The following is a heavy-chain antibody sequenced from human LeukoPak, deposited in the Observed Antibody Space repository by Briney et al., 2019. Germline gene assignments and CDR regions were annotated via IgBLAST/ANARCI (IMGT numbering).Heavy chain of an antibody. CDR3: GRVRDNACDY. CDR2: LRGDTGDT. Sequence: GASVTVSCKTSGYMVSDYYMHWVRQTPGQRLQWMGWLRGDTGDTDSTQKFKGRVTMTKDTGTNIAYMQMSRLAYDETAKYFWGRVRDNACDYWGQGTLVTVSS. J-gene: IGHJ4*02. V-gene: IGHV1-2*02. D-gene: IGHD1-1*01. CDR1: GYMVSDYY.